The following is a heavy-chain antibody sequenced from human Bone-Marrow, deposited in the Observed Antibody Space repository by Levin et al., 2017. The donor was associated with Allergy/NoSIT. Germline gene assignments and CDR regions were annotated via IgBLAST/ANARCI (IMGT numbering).Heavy chain of an antibody. CDR2: ISWNSGSI. CDR3: AKDSSSSWYGWFDP. J-gene: IGHJ5*02. Sequence: SLKISCAASGFTFDDYAMHWVRQAPGKGLEWVSGISWNSGSIGYADSVKGRFTISRDNAKNSLYLQMNSLRAEDTALYYCAKDSSSSWYGWFDPWGQGTLVTVSS. CDR1: GFTFDDYA. V-gene: IGHV3-9*01. D-gene: IGHD6-13*01.